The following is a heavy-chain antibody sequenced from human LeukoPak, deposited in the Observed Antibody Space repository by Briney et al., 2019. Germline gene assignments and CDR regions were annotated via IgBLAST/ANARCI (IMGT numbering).Heavy chain of an antibody. D-gene: IGHD2-2*01. V-gene: IGHV3-23*01. CDR3: AKRWTVVASTEAFDI. CDR2: ISNSGGST. CDR1: GFTFSSHA. Sequence: GGSLRLSCAASGFTFSSHAMSWVRQAPGKGLEWVSTISNSGGSTYYADSVKGRFTISRDNSKNTLYLQTNSLRAEDTAVYYCAKRWTVVASTEAFDIWGQGTMVTVSS. J-gene: IGHJ3*02.